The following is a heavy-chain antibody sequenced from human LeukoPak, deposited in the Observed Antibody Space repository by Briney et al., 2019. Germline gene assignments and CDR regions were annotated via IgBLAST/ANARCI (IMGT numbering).Heavy chain of an antibody. D-gene: IGHD1-26*01. Sequence: GGSLRLSCAASGFTFSSYGMNWVRQAPGKGLEWVSYISSSSSTIYYADSVKGRFTISRDNAKNSLYLQMNSLRAEDTAVYYCARGVVGATDYFDYWGQGTLVTVSS. CDR1: GFTFSSYG. J-gene: IGHJ4*02. V-gene: IGHV3-48*01. CDR2: ISSSSSTI. CDR3: ARGVVGATDYFDY.